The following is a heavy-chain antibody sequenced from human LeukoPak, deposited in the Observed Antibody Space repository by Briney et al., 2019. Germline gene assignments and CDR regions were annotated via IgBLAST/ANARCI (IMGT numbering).Heavy chain of an antibody. V-gene: IGHV3-23*01. J-gene: IGHJ4*02. CDR1: GFTVSSNY. Sequence: GGSLRLSCAASGFTVSSNYMSWVRQAPGKGLEWVSAISGSGGSTYYADSVKGRFTISRDNSKNTLYLQMNSLRAEDTAVYYCAKDLANSANYDYWGQGTLVTVSS. D-gene: IGHD2-21*01. CDR2: ISGSGGST. CDR3: AKDLANSANYDY.